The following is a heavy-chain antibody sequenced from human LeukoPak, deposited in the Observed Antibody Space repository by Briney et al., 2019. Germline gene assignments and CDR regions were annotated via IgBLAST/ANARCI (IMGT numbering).Heavy chain of an antibody. CDR2: MNPNSGNT. Sequence: ASVNVSCKASGYTFTSYDINWVRQATGKGLEWMGWMNPNSGNTGYAQKFQGRVTMTRNTSISTSYMELSSLRSEDTAVYYCARGHLYYYDSSGFGYWGQGTLVTVSS. J-gene: IGHJ4*02. CDR1: GYTFTSYD. V-gene: IGHV1-8*01. CDR3: ARGHLYYYDSSGFGY. D-gene: IGHD3-22*01.